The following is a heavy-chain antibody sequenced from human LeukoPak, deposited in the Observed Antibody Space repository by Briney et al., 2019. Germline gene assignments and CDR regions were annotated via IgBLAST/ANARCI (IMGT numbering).Heavy chain of an antibody. CDR1: GYTFTNYG. J-gene: IGHJ4*02. D-gene: IGHD5-24*01. CDR2: ISGYQGSR. CDR3: ARSDLGTISTGPFYY. V-gene: IGHV1-18*01. Sequence: ASVKVSFKASGYTFTNYGITWMRQAPGQGLEWMGWISGYQGSRKYAQNFRGRVTMTIDTSTSTASMDSGSLRSDDNAIYFCARSDLGTISTGPFYYSGQGTLVAVSS.